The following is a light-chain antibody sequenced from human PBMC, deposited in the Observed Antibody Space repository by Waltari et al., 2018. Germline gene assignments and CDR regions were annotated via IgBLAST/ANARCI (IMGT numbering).Light chain of an antibody. CDR1: SPHIGPNT. J-gene: IGLJ3*02. CDR3: AAWDGRLDAWV. V-gene: IGLV1-44*01. Sequence: QSVLTQPPSASGTPGQRVTISCSGSSPHIGPNTVNWYQHHPGTAPKPHIYNNNQGPSGVPDRFSGSKSGTSASLAISGLQSEDEADYYCAAWDGRLDAWVFGGGTKLTVL. CDR2: NNN.